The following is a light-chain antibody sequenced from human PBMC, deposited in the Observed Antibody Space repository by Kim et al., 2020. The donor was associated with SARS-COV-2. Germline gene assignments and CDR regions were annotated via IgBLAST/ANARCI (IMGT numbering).Light chain of an antibody. J-gene: IGLJ3*02. CDR3: GTWDSSLSAGGV. Sequence: QVTFSCSGSRSNIGVNSVSWYQHLPGMAPKLLIYDNDKRPSGIPDRFSGSKSGTSATLDITGLQTGDEADYYCGTWDSSLSAGGVFGGGTQLTVL. CDR1: RSNIGVNS. V-gene: IGLV1-51*01. CDR2: DND.